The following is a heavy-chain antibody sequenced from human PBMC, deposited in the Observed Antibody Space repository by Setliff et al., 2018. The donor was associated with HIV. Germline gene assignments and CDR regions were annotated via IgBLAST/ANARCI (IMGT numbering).Heavy chain of an antibody. Sequence: ASVKVSCKASGYTFTTYSFTWVRQAPGQGLEWMGWIGAFNGNTNYAQKLQGRFTMTTDTSTSTAYMELRSLRSDDTAVYYCARGGYGWGDLGPVLDYWGQGTLVTVSS. CDR2: IGAFNGNT. D-gene: IGHD5-12*01. CDR1: GYTFTTYS. CDR3: ARGGYGWGDLGPVLDY. V-gene: IGHV1-18*01. J-gene: IGHJ4*02.